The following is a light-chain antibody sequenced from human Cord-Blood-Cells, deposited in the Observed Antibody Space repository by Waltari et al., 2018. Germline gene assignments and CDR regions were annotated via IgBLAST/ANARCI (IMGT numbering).Light chain of an antibody. CDR2: QDS. V-gene: IGLV3-1*01. CDR1: KLGAKY. CDR3: QAWDSSTFYV. J-gene: IGLJ1*01. Sequence: SYALTQPPSVSVSPGQTDSITCSGDKLGAKYACWYQQKPGQSPVLVIYQDSKRPSGIPERFSGSNSGNTATLTISGTQAMDEADYYCQAWDSSTFYVFGTGTKVTVL.